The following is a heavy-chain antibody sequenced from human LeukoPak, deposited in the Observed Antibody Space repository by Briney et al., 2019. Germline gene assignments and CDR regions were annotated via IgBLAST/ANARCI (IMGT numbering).Heavy chain of an antibody. J-gene: IGHJ3*02. CDR2: IHHSGSI. D-gene: IGHD6-19*01. V-gene: IGHV4-4*02. Sequence: SGTLSLTCAVSGVSISSNLWWTWVRQPPGKGLEWIAEIHHSGSINYNPSLKSRVTISVDTSKNQFSLRLNSVTAADTAMYYCARGFDSSSGWYPAFDIWGHGTMGTVSS. CDR1: GVSISSNLW. CDR3: ARGFDSSSGWYPAFDI.